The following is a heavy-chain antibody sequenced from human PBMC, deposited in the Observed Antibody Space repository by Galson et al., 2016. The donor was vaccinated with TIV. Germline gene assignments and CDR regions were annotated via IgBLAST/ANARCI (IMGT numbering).Heavy chain of an antibody. CDR2: IYYTGST. CDR1: GGSVSSGHYY. V-gene: IGHV4-61*01. D-gene: IGHD5/OR15-5a*01. CDR3: ARETSTFTTVYHFYYYIYG. Sequence: SETLSLTCTVSGGSVSSGHYYWNWIRQPPGKGLEYIGYIYYTGSTNYNPSLESRVTMSRDTSKNEFSLKLSYLTAAATAVYYCARETSTFTTVYHFYYYIYGWGKGTAVTFSS. J-gene: IGHJ6*03.